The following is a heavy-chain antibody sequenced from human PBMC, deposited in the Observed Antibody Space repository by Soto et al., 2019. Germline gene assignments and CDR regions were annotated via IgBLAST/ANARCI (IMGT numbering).Heavy chain of an antibody. CDR2: INHSGST. CDR1: GGSFSGYY. Sequence: SETLSLTCAVYGGSFSGYYWSWIRQPPGKGLEWIGEINHSGSTNYNPSLKSRVTISVDTSKNQFSLKLSSVTAADTAVYYCARGTDIVVVVAATPGGSFDIWGQGTMVTVSS. D-gene: IGHD2-15*01. J-gene: IGHJ3*02. V-gene: IGHV4-34*01. CDR3: ARGTDIVVVVAATPGGSFDI.